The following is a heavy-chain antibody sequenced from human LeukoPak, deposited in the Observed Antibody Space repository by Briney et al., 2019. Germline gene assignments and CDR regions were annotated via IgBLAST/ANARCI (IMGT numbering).Heavy chain of an antibody. V-gene: IGHV4-30-4*01. Sequence: SETLSLTCTVSGGSISSGDYYWSWIRQPPGEGLEWIGYIYYSGNTYYNPSLKGRVTISVDTSKNQFSLKLSSVTAADTAVYYCARLVGTFSTFDYWGQGTLVTVSS. J-gene: IGHJ4*02. D-gene: IGHD1-26*01. CDR2: IYYSGNT. CDR3: ARLVGTFSTFDY. CDR1: GGSISSGDYY.